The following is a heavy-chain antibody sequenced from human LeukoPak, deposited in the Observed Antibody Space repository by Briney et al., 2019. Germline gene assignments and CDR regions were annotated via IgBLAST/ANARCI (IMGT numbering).Heavy chain of an antibody. V-gene: IGHV3-23*01. J-gene: IGHJ4*02. CDR1: GFTFSSYA. Sequence: GGSLRLSCAASGFTFSSYAMSWVRQAPGKGLEWVSAISGSGGSTYYADSVRGRFTISRDNSKNTLYLQMNSLRAEDTAVYYCAKDEAYSYGYSVFWGQGTLVTVSS. CDR2: ISGSGGST. D-gene: IGHD5-18*01. CDR3: AKDEAYSYGYSVF.